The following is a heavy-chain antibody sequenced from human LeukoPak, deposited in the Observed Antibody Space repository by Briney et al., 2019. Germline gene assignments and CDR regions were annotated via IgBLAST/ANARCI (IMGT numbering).Heavy chain of an antibody. CDR3: TPENDPSGKMGRFDP. CDR1: GFTFSNYG. Sequence: GRSLRLSCAASGFTFSNYGMHWVRQAPGKGLDWVAGIRYDGNEELYADPVRGRFTISRDNSRNILYLQMNSLSPEDTATYYCTPENDPSGKMGRFDPWGQGTLVTVSS. D-gene: IGHD3-10*01. CDR2: IRYDGNEE. V-gene: IGHV3-33*01. J-gene: IGHJ5*01.